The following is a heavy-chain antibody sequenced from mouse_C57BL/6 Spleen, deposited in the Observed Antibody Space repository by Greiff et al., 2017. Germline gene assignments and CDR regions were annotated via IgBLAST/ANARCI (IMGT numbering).Heavy chain of an antibody. CDR1: GYTFTDYY. Sequence: EVQLQQSGPELVKPGASVKISCKASGYTFTDYYMNWVMQSHGKSLEWIGGINPYNGGTIYNQKFKGKATLTVDKSSSTAYMELRILTSEDSAIYYYAREGYLFAYWGQGTMVTVSA. V-gene: IGHV1-26*01. CDR3: AREGYLFAY. D-gene: IGHD5-1-1*01. J-gene: IGHJ3*01. CDR2: INPYNGGT.